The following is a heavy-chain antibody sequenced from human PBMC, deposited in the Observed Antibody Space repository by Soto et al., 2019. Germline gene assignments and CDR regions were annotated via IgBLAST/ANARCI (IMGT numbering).Heavy chain of an antibody. J-gene: IGHJ4*02. CDR2: INAGNGNT. Sequence: QVQLVQSGAEVKKPGASVKVSCKASGYTFTSYAMHWVRQAAGQRLEWMVWINAGNGNTKYSQKVQGRGTITRDTSASTAYMELSSMSSEDTAVYYCARPYGVRTPGGGYWCQGTLVTVSS. D-gene: IGHD3-10*01. CDR3: ARPYGVRTPGGGY. CDR1: GYTFTSYA. V-gene: IGHV1-3*01.